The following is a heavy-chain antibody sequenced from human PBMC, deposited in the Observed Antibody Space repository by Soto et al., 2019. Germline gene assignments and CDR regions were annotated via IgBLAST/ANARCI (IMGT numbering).Heavy chain of an antibody. J-gene: IGHJ5*02. D-gene: IGHD6-13*01. V-gene: IGHV4-4*02. Sequence: QVQLQESGPGLVKPSGTLSLTCAVSGGSISSSNWWSWVRQPPGKGLEWIGELYQSGSTNYNPSLKSRVTISVDKSKNQFSLKLSSVTAADTAVYYCARYISPQAAAGTNWFDPWGQGTLVTVSS. CDR3: ARYISPQAAAGTNWFDP. CDR1: GGSISSSNW. CDR2: LYQSGST.